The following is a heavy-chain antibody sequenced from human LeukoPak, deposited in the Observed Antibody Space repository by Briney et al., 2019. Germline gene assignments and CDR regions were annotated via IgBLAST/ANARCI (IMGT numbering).Heavy chain of an antibody. CDR1: GYTFTSYG. J-gene: IGHJ4*02. Sequence: ASVKVSCKASGYTFTSYGISWVRQAPGQGLEWMGWISAYNGNTNYAQKLQGRVTMTTDTSTNTAYMELRSLRSDDTAVYYCARWGSGSYYGMIDYWGQGTLVTVSS. CDR3: ARWGSGSYYGMIDY. CDR2: ISAYNGNT. D-gene: IGHD1-26*01. V-gene: IGHV1-18*01.